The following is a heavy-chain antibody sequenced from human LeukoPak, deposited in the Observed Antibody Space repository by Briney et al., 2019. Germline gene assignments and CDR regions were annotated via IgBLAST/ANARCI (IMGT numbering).Heavy chain of an antibody. J-gene: IGHJ4*02. D-gene: IGHD4-23*01. CDR1: GFTFISYW. CDR2: IKQDGSEK. CDR3: ARDYGGNYY. Sequence: PGGSRKLSCPASGFTFISYWMSWFRQPPGKGLEWVANIKQDGSEKYYVDSVKGRFTISRDNAKNSLYLQMNSLRAEDTAVYYCARDYGGNYYWGQGTLVTVSS. V-gene: IGHV3-7*01.